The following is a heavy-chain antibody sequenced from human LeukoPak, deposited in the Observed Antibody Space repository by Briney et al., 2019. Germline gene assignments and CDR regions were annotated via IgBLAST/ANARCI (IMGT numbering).Heavy chain of an antibody. V-gene: IGHV1-69*05. CDR1: GGTFSSYA. J-gene: IGHJ6*03. CDR3: ARAISGYDPLGYYYYYMDV. Sequence: GASVKVSCKASGGTFSSYAISWVRQAPGQGLEWMGGIIPIFGTANYAQKFQGRVTITTDESTSTAYMELSSLRSEDTAVYYCARAISGYDPLGYYYYYMDVWGKGTTVTVSS. CDR2: IIPIFGTA. D-gene: IGHD5-12*01.